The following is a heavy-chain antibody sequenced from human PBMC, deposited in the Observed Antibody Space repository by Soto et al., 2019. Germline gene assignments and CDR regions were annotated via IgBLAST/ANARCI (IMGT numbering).Heavy chain of an antibody. CDR3: ARDSRLRTAQRNAFDI. Sequence: ASVKVSCKASGYTFTSYYMHWVRQAPGQGLEWMGIINPSGGSTSYAQKFQGRVTMTRDTSTSTVYMELSSLRSEDTAVYYCARDSRLRTAQRNAFDIWGQGTMVTVSS. CDR2: INPSGGST. CDR1: GYTFTSYY. V-gene: IGHV1-46*01. D-gene: IGHD6-6*01. J-gene: IGHJ3*02.